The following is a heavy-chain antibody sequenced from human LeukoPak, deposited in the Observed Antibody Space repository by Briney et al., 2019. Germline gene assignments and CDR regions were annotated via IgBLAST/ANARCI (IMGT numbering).Heavy chain of an antibody. V-gene: IGHV4-59*01. CDR2: ISYSGST. CDR3: ARSGGRDGYNFDY. Sequence: SETLSLTCTVSGASISSYYWSWIRQPPGKGLDWIGYISYSGSTNYNPSLKSRVTISVDTSKYQFSLKLSSVTAADTAVYYCARSGGRDGYNFDYWGQGTLVTVSS. D-gene: IGHD5-24*01. J-gene: IGHJ4*02. CDR1: GASISSYY.